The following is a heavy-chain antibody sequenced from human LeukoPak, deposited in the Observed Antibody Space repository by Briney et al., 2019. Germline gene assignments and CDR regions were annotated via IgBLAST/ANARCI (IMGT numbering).Heavy chain of an antibody. CDR3: ARAGSYGPQGFDY. CDR2: IYYSGST. J-gene: IGHJ4*02. Sequence: PSETLSLTCTVSGGSISSSSYYWGWIRQPPGKGLEWIGSIYYSGSTYYNPSLKSRVTISVDTSKNQFSLKLSSVTAADTAVYYWARAGSYGPQGFDYWGQGTLVTVSS. V-gene: IGHV4-39*07. D-gene: IGHD4-17*01. CDR1: GGSISSSSYY.